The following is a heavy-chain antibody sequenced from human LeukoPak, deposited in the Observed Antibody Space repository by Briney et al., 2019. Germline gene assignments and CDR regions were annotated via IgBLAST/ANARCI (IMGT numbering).Heavy chain of an antibody. CDR3: ARAGAAAGTGFDY. Sequence: SETLSLTCIVSGVSISSYYWSWIRQPAGKGLEWIGRISGSTDYNPSLKSRVTMSVDTSKNEFSLKLSSVTAADTAVYYCARAGAAAGTGFDYWGQGTLVTVSS. CDR1: GVSISSYY. J-gene: IGHJ4*02. CDR2: ISGST. V-gene: IGHV4-4*07. D-gene: IGHD6-13*01.